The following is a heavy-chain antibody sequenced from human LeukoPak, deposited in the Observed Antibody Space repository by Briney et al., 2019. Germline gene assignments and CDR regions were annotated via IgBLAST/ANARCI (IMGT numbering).Heavy chain of an antibody. J-gene: IGHJ4*02. Sequence: SVKVSCKASGGTFSSYAISWVRQAPGQGIEWMGRIIPILGIANYAQKFQGRVTITADKSTSTAYMELSSLRSEDTAVYYCAREAYGGNPGTDYWGQGTLVTVSS. V-gene: IGHV1-69*04. CDR2: IIPILGIA. CDR1: GGTFSSYA. D-gene: IGHD4-23*01. CDR3: AREAYGGNPGTDY.